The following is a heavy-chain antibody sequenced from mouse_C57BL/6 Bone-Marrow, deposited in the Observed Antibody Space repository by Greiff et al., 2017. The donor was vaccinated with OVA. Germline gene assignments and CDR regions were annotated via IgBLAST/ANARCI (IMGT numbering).Heavy chain of an antibody. CDR2: INPSSGYT. CDR1: GYTFTSYW. CDR3: ARSPNDYDAWFAY. V-gene: IGHV1-7*01. D-gene: IGHD2-4*01. J-gene: IGHJ3*01. Sequence: QVQLQQSGAELAKPGASVKLSCKASGYTFTSYWMHWVKQRPGQGLEWIGYINPSSGYTKYNQKFKDKATLTADKSSSTAYMQLSSLTYEDSAVYFCARSPNDYDAWFAYWGQGTLVTVSA.